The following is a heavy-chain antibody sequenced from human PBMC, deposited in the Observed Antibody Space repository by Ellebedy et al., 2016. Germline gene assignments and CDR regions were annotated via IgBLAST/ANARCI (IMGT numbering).Heavy chain of an antibody. D-gene: IGHD3-10*01. CDR3: ARVRDYYGSGSLSYGMDV. V-gene: IGHV1-2*04. CDR2: INPNSGGT. J-gene: IGHJ6*02. Sequence: ASVKVSCXASGYTFTGYYMHWVRQAPGQGLEWMGWINPNSGGTNYAQKFQGWVTMTRDTSISTAYMELSRLRSDDTAVYYCARVRDYYGSGSLSYGMDVWGQGTTVTVSS. CDR1: GYTFTGYY.